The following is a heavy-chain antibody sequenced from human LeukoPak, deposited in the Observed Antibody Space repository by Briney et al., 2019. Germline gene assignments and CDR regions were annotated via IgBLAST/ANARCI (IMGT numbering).Heavy chain of an antibody. J-gene: IGHJ5*02. D-gene: IGHD4-17*01. V-gene: IGHV3-11*01. CDR1: GFNFSDYY. Sequence: GSLRLSCVASGFNFSDYYMSWIRQAPGKGLKWISFISSSSSAIYYADSVKGRFTISRDNAKNSLYLQMNSLRVEDTAVYYCARASVTTIDWFDTWGQGTLVTVSS. CDR3: ARASVTTIDWFDT. CDR2: ISSSSSAI.